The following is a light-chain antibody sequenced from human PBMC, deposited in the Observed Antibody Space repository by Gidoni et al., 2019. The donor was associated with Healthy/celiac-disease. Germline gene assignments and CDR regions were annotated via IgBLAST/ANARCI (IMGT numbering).Light chain of an antibody. Sequence: IVLTQPPATLSLSPGERATLTCRASQRVSSYLAWYQQKPGQAPRLLIYDASNRATGVPARFSGSGSGTDFTLTISSLEPEDFAVYYCQQRNSWLYTFGQGTKLEIK. CDR2: DAS. J-gene: IGKJ2*01. V-gene: IGKV3-11*01. CDR3: QQRNSWLYT. CDR1: QRVSSY.